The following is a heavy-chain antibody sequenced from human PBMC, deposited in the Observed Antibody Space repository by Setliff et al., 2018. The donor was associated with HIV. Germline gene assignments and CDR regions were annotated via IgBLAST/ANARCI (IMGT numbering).Heavy chain of an antibody. CDR1: GDSITSGGYS. CDR2: IYYSGRTSHSGST. CDR3: ARENGWLFGWFDP. Sequence: SETLSLTCTVSGDSITSGGYSWTWIRQPPGKALEWVGYIYYSGRTSHSGSTYYNPSVASRITISGDMSKNQFSLKLTSVTAADTAIYYCARENGWLFGWFDPWGQGTPVTVSS. J-gene: IGHJ5*02. V-gene: IGHV4-30-4*08. D-gene: IGHD3-22*01.